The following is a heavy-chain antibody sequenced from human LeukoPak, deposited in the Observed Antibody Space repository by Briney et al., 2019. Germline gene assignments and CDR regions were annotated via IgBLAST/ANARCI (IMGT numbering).Heavy chain of an antibody. CDR3: AKVGYYDSSGYYFSVLAEYFQH. V-gene: IGHV3-23*01. CDR1: GFTFSSYA. Sequence: GGSLRLSCAASGFTFSSYAMSWVRQAPGKGLEWVSAISGSGGSTYYADPVKGRFTISRDNSKNTLYLQMNSLRAEDTAVYYCAKVGYYDSSGYYFSVLAEYFQHWGQGTLVTVSS. D-gene: IGHD3-22*01. CDR2: ISGSGGST. J-gene: IGHJ1*01.